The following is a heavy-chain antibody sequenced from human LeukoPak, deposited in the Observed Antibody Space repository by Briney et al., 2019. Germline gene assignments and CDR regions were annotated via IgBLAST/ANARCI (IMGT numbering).Heavy chain of an antibody. D-gene: IGHD6-6*01. J-gene: IGHJ4*02. Sequence: GGSLRLSCAVSGFNLNSYAMHWVRQAPGKGLEWVAVIRHDEANSFYADSVQGRFTISRDTSKKPLYLQMNSLRAEDTAVYYCAKEYTPSSPLGELDSWGQGTLVTVSS. V-gene: IGHV3-30*02. CDR3: AKEYTPSSPLGELDS. CDR1: GFNLNSYA. CDR2: IRHDEANS.